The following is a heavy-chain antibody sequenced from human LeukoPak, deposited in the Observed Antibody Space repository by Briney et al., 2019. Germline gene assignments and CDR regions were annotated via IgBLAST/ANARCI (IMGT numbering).Heavy chain of an antibody. CDR3: ARSSGSGSYLSQYYFDY. J-gene: IGHJ4*02. CDR2: IYYSGST. D-gene: IGHD3-10*01. CDR1: GGSISSYY. Sequence: SETLSLTCTVSGGSISSYYWTWVRQPPGKGLEWLGYIYYSGSTNYNPSLKSRVTISVDTSKNQFSLKLSSVAAADTAVYYCARSSGSGSYLSQYYFDYWGQGTLVTVSS. V-gene: IGHV4-59*01.